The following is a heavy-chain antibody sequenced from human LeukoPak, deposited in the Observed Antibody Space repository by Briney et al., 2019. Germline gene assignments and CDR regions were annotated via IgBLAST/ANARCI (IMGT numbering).Heavy chain of an antibody. CDR1: GFTFSSYE. J-gene: IGHJ6*02. D-gene: IGHD2-15*01. Sequence: GGSLRLSCAASGFTFSSYEMNWVRQAPGKGLEWVSYISSSGSTIYYADSVKGRFTISRDNAKNSLYLQMNSLRAEDTAVYYCARDHGCSGGSCYPYRGYYYGMDVWGQGTTVTVSS. CDR2: ISSSGSTI. CDR3: ARDHGCSGGSCYPYRGYYYGMDV. V-gene: IGHV3-48*03.